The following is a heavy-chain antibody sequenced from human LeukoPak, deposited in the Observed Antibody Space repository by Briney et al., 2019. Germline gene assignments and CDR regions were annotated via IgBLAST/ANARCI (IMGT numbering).Heavy chain of an antibody. D-gene: IGHD1-14*01. V-gene: IGHV3-23*01. J-gene: IGHJ5*02. Sequence: GGSLRLSCAASGFTFSNSDTSWVRQAPGKGLEWVSAIGGSGSSTFNADFVKGRFTVSRDNSKNTLYLQMSSLRAEDTVVYYCAKSRLTPHPWGQGTLVTVSS. CDR3: AKSRLTPHP. CDR2: IGGSGSST. CDR1: GFTFSNSD.